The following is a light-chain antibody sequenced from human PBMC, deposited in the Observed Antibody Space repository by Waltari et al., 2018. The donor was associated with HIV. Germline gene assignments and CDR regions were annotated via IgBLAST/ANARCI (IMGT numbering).Light chain of an antibody. CDR3: QQYNDWLLVT. V-gene: IGKV3-15*01. CDR2: GAS. J-gene: IGKJ5*01. CDR1: QSVSNN. Sequence: EIVLTQSPATLSVSPGQRATLSCRASQSVSNNLAWYQQKPGQSPRLLIYGASARGTGVPARFSGGGSGTEFTLTVSSLQSEDFAVYYCQQYNDWLLVTFGQGTRLEIE.